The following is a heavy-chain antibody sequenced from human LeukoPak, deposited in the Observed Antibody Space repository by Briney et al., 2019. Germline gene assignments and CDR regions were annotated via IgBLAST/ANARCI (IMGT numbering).Heavy chain of an antibody. Sequence: PGGSLRLSCAAAGFTFIIYSINWVRQAPGRGLEWVSYISSDGLAIHYADSVKGRFTISRDNGKNSVYLEMNSLRAEDTALYYCARDFRENYSIDYWGQGTLVTVSP. CDR3: ARDFRENYSIDY. CDR2: ISSDGLAI. D-gene: IGHD1-7*01. V-gene: IGHV3-48*01. CDR1: GFTFIIYS. J-gene: IGHJ4*02.